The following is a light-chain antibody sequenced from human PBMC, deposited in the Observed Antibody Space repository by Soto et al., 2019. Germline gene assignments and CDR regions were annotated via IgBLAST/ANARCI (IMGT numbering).Light chain of an antibody. J-gene: IGKJ1*01. CDR1: QSVLDVANNKNY. CDR2: WAS. V-gene: IGKV4-1*01. CDR3: HHYYSALPWT. Sequence: DIVMTQSPDSLAVSLGERATINCKSSQSVLDVANNKNYLSWYQQKAGQPPKLLIYWASTRESGVPDRFSGSGSGTDFTLTISSLQAEDVAVYYCHHYYSALPWTFGQGTKVQIK.